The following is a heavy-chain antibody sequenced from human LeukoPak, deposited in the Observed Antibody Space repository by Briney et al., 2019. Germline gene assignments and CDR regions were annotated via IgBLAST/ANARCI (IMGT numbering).Heavy chain of an antibody. J-gene: IGHJ3*02. Sequence: SETLSLTCTVSGGSISSSSYYWGWIRQPPGKGLEWIGRIYYSGSTYYNPSLKSRVTISVDTSKNQFSLKLSSMTAADTAVYYCARHRMYYYDSSGRGVADAFDIWGQGTMVTVSS. D-gene: IGHD3-22*01. V-gene: IGHV4-39*01. CDR1: GGSISSSSYY. CDR2: IYYSGST. CDR3: ARHRMYYYDSSGRGVADAFDI.